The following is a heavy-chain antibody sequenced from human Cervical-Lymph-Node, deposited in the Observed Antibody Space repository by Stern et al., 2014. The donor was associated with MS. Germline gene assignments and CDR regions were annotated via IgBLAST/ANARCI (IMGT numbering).Heavy chain of an antibody. V-gene: IGHV4-31*01. J-gene: IGHJ6*02. CDR3: ARSVRYSSSWSLGYGMDV. Sequence: QLQLQESGPGLVKPSQTLSLTCTVSGGSISSGGYYWSWIRQHPGKGLEWIGDIYYSGSTYYNPSLKSLVTISVDTSKNQFSLKLSSVTAADTAVYYCARSVRYSSSWSLGYGMDVWGQGTTVTVSS. CDR1: GGSISSGGYY. D-gene: IGHD6-13*01. CDR2: IYYSGST.